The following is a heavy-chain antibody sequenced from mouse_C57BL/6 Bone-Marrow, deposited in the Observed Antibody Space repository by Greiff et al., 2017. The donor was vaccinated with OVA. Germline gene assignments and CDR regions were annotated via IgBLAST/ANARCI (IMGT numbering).Heavy chain of an antibody. CDR3: TTAYYSNYVGY. Sequence: VQLQQSGAELVRPGASVKLSCTASGFNIKDDYMHWVKQRPEQGLEWIGWIDPENGDTEYASTFQGKATITAYTSSNTASLQLSNLTSEDTAVDYCTTAYYSNYVGYWGQGTTLTVSS. CDR2: IDPENGDT. J-gene: IGHJ2*01. V-gene: IGHV14-4*01. CDR1: GFNIKDDY. D-gene: IGHD2-5*01.